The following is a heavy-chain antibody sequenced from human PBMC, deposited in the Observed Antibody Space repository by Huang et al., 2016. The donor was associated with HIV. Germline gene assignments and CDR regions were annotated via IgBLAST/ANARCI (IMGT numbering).Heavy chain of an antibody. CDR3: AREIMITFGGPFDS. CDR2: INHSGST. D-gene: IGHD3-16*01. CDR1: GAPFSGHY. V-gene: IGHV4-34*02. Sequence: QVQLQQWGAGLLKPAETLSLPCAVYGAPFSGHYWNWIRQSPGKGLEWIGQINHSGSTTYNPSLKSRLTISVEASKKQFSLKMTAVTAADTAVYYCAREIMITFGGPFDSWGQGTLVTVSS. J-gene: IGHJ5*01.